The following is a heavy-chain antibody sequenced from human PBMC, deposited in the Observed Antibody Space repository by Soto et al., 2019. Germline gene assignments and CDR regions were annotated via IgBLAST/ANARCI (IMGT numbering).Heavy chain of an antibody. CDR2: IYYSGST. J-gene: IGHJ6*02. D-gene: IGHD3-10*01. CDR1: GGSISSYY. CDR3: ARDRITMVRGVLKHYYYYGMDV. V-gene: IGHV4-59*01. Sequence: SETLSLTCTVSGGSISSYYWSWIRQPPGKGLEWIGYIYYSGSTNYNPSLKSRVTISVDTSKNQFSLKLSSVTAADTAVYYCARDRITMVRGVLKHYYYYGMDVWGQGTTVTVSS.